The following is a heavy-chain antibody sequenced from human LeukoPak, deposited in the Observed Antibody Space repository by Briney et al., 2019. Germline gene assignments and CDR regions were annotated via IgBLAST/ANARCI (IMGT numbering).Heavy chain of an antibody. J-gene: IGHJ5*02. V-gene: IGHV3-64D*06. D-gene: IGHD6-13*01. CDR2: ISSNGGST. CDR3: VKGGSSSSWYTWLDP. Sequence: GGSLRLSCSASGFTFNNYPMYWVRQLPGKGLGYVSVISSNGGSTYYADSVKGRFTISRDNSKNTLYLQMSSLRAEDTAVYYCVKGGSSSSWYTWLDPWGQGALVTVSS. CDR1: GFTFNNYP.